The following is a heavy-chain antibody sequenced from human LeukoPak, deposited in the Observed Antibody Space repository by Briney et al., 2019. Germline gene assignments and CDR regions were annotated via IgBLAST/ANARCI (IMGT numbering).Heavy chain of an antibody. Sequence: ASVKVSCKASGYTFTGYYMRWVRQAPGQGLEWMGWISTYKGNTNYAQKLQGRVTMTTDTSTSTVYMELRSLRSDDTAVYYCARVTALYYYMDVWGKGTTVTVSS. J-gene: IGHJ6*03. CDR1: GYTFTGYY. V-gene: IGHV1-18*04. CDR2: ISTYKGNT. CDR3: ARVTALYYYMDV.